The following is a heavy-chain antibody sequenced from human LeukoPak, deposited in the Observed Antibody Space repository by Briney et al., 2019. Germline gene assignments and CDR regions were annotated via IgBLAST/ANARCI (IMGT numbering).Heavy chain of an antibody. Sequence: PGGSLRLSCAASGFTFSSYAMSWVRQAPGKGLEWVSAISGSGGSTYYADSVKGRFTISRDNSKNTLYLQMNSLSAEDTAVYYCAKGPGLIVVVVAAADAFDIWGQGTMVTVSS. J-gene: IGHJ3*02. V-gene: IGHV3-23*01. CDR1: GFTFSSYA. CDR2: ISGSGGST. D-gene: IGHD2-15*01. CDR3: AKGPGLIVVVVAAADAFDI.